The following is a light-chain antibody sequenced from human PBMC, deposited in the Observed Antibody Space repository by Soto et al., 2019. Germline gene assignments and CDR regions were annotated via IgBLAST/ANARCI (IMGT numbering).Light chain of an antibody. Sequence: QSALTQPASVSGSPGQSITISCTGTSSDVGSYNYVSWYQQHPGKAPKLMVYEVSNRPSGVSNRFSGSKSGNTASLTISGLQAEDEADYYCSSYTNINTRACVFGTGTKV. CDR1: SSDVGSYNY. CDR3: SSYTNINTRACV. J-gene: IGLJ1*01. V-gene: IGLV2-14*01. CDR2: EVS.